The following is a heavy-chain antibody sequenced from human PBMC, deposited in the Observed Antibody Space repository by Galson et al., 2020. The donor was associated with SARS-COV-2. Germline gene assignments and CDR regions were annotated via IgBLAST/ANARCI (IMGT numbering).Heavy chain of an antibody. V-gene: IGHV3-30*04. CDR2: ISYDGSNK. D-gene: IGHD2-21*01. CDR3: ARGQGSYDVFCGGWWGGGPSYYYYGMDV. Sequence: GGSLRLSCAASGFTFSSYAMHWVRQAPGKGLEWVAVISYDGSNKYYADSVKGRFTISRDNSKNTLYLQMNSLRAEDTAVYYCARGQGSYDVFCGGWWGGGPSYYYYGMDVWGQGTTVTVSS. J-gene: IGHJ6*02. CDR1: GFTFSSYA.